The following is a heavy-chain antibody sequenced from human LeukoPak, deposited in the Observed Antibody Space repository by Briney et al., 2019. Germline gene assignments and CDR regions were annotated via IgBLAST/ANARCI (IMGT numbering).Heavy chain of an antibody. V-gene: IGHV1-18*01. J-gene: IGHJ6*02. CDR3: ARDTVMMVGSYYYGKDV. D-gene: IGHD2-15*01. CDR1: GYTFNSFG. CDR2: ISAYNGNT. Sequence: ASVKVSCKASGYTFNSFGISWVRQAPGQGLEWMGWISAYNGNTHHPEKLQGRLTMTTDTPTSTAYMELRSLRSDDTAIYYCARDTVMMVGSYYYGKDVWGQGTTVAVSS.